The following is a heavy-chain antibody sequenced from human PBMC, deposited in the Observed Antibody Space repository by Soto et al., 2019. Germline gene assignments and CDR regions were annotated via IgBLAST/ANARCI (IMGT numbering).Heavy chain of an antibody. Sequence: PGESLKISCKGSGYTFTDYWIGWVRQLPGKGLEWMGIIYPGDSDTRYSPSFQGHVTITVDKSTSTAYLQWNTLKASDTAMYYCAIPPRVLEWLLHARDYYYYGMDVWGQGATVTVSS. CDR1: GYTFTDYW. D-gene: IGHD3-3*01. J-gene: IGHJ6*02. V-gene: IGHV5-51*01. CDR3: AIPPRVLEWLLHARDYYYYGMDV. CDR2: IYPGDSDT.